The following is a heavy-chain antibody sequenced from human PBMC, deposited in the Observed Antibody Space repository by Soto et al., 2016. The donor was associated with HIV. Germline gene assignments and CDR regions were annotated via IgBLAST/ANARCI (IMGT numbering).Heavy chain of an antibody. V-gene: IGHV3-23*01. J-gene: IGHJ2*01. CDR3: AKDPTADVRGFFDL. D-gene: IGHD2-21*02. CDR1: GFTFSIYA. Sequence: EMQLLESGGGLVQPGGSLRLSCVASGFTFSIYAMTWVRQAPGRGLEWVSVMSGSGGTTYSADSVKGRFTISRDNSKNTLYLQMNSLRAEDTAVYYCAKDPTADVRGFFDLWGLAPWSLSPQ. CDR2: MSGSGGTT.